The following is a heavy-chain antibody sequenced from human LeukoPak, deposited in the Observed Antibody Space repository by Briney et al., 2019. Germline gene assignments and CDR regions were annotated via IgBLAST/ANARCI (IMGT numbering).Heavy chain of an antibody. Sequence: GGSLRLSCAGSGFSFSNHAMGWVRQAPGKGLEWVAVLSATGDYTEYADSVKGRYTISRDTSQNTVFLEMNSLRADDTAVYYCAQKSAIIKHPFDNWGQGTLVTVSS. CDR3: AQKSAIIKHPFDN. D-gene: IGHD2-2*02. J-gene: IGHJ4*02. V-gene: IGHV3-23*01. CDR2: LSATGDYT. CDR1: GFSFSNHA.